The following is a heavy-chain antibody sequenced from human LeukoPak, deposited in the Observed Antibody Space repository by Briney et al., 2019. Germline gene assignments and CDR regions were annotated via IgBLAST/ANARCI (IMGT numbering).Heavy chain of an antibody. CDR3: ARGRFSDAFDI. V-gene: IGHV4-59*01. CDR2: IYYSGST. J-gene: IGHJ3*02. D-gene: IGHD3-3*01. CDR1: GGSISSYY. Sequence: SETLSLTCTVSGGSISSYYWSWIRQPPGKGLEWIGYIYYSGSTKYKPSLKSRVTISVDTSKNQFSLKLSSVTAADTAVYYCARGRFSDAFDIWGQGTMVTVSS.